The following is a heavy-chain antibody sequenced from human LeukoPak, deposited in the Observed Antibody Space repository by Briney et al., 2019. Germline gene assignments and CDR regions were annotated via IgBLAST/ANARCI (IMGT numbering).Heavy chain of an antibody. Sequence: PGGSLRLSCAASGFTFSSDAMSWVRQAPGKGLEWVSAISGSGGSTYYADSVKGRFTISRDNSKNTLYLQMNSLRAEDTAVYYCAKDTIFGVGNPFDPWGQGTLVTVSS. CDR1: GFTFSSDA. J-gene: IGHJ5*02. V-gene: IGHV3-23*01. CDR2: ISGSGGST. CDR3: AKDTIFGVGNPFDP. D-gene: IGHD3-3*01.